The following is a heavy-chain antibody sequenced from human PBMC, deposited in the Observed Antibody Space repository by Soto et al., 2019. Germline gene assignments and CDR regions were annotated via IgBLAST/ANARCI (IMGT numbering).Heavy chain of an antibody. CDR2: IIPIFGTA. V-gene: IGHV1-69*13. Sequence: SVKVSCKASGGTFSSYAISWVRQAPGQGLEWMGGIIPIFGTANYAQKFQGRVTITADESTSTAYMELSSLRSEDTAVYYCARDWSPTYSYGSLDGMDVWGQGTTVTVSS. D-gene: IGHD5-18*01. CDR1: GGTFSSYA. J-gene: IGHJ6*02. CDR3: ARDWSPTYSYGSLDGMDV.